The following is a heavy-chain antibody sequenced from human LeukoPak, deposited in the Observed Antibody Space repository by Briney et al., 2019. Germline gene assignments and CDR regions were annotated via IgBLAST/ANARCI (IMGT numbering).Heavy chain of an antibody. V-gene: IGHV3-15*01. CDR2: FKSKTDGGTT. CDR3: DIGYFDY. Sequence: PGGSLRLSCAASGFTFSKAWMSWVRQAPGKGLEWVGRFKSKTDGGTTDYAAPVKGRFIVSRDDSKNTLYLQMNSLRTEDTAVYSKDIGYFDYWGQGSLATVSS. CDR1: GFTFSKAW. J-gene: IGHJ4*02.